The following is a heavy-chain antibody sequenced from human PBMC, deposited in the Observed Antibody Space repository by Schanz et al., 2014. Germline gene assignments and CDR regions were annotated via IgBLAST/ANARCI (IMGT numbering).Heavy chain of an antibody. D-gene: IGHD4-4*01. Sequence: EVQLVESGGGLVQPGGSLTLSCAASGFTFSSYLMSWVRQAPGKGLEWVSGIGGSGGSTDYADSVKGRFTISRDNSKNRGTVQMTTLRAEDKAVYCSAKDRWRATVMVDAFDIWGQGTKVTVSS. V-gene: IGHV3-23*04. CDR2: IGGSGGST. CDR1: GFTFSSYL. CDR3: AKDRWRATVMVDAFDI. J-gene: IGHJ3*02.